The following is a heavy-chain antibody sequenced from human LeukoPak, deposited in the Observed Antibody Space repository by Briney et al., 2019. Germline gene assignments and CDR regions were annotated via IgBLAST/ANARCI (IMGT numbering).Heavy chain of an antibody. D-gene: IGHD3-22*01. CDR2: INPSGGST. CDR1: GYTFTGYY. Sequence: ASVKVSCKASGYTFTGYYMHWVRQAPGQGLEWMGIINPSGGSTSYAQKFQGRVTMTRDTSTSTVYMELSSLRSEDTAVYYCARDLPIGDSSGYYPNYYFDYWGQGTLVTVSS. CDR3: ARDLPIGDSSGYYPNYYFDY. V-gene: IGHV1-46*01. J-gene: IGHJ4*02.